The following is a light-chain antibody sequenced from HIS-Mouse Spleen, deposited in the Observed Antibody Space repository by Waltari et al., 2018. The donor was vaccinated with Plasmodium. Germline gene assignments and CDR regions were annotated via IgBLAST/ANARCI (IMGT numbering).Light chain of an antibody. CDR1: QSVSSSY. J-gene: IGKJ1*01. Sequence: EIVLTQSPGTLSLSPGERATLSCRASQSVSSSYLAWYQQKPGQAPRILIYGASSRATGIPDRFSGSGSGTDFTLTISRLEPEDFAVYYCQQYGSSLPWTFGQGTKVEIK. V-gene: IGKV3-20*01. CDR3: QQYGSSLPWT. CDR2: GAS.